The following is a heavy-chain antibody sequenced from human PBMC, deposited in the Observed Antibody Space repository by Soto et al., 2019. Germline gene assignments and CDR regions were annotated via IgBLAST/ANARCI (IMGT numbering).Heavy chain of an antibody. CDR2: ILPFFGTA. J-gene: IGHJ3*01. Sequence: QVHLVQSGAEVKKPGSSVKVSCTYSGGTFSTEPINWVRQAPGQGPEWMGGILPFFGTADYAQRFQGRVTITADGATTTAYMELRSLTSQDTAVYFCARGHEYGGNSDALDVGGQGTMVTVSS. CDR3: ARGHEYGGNSDALDV. D-gene: IGHD4-17*01. V-gene: IGHV1-69*13. CDR1: GGTFSTEP.